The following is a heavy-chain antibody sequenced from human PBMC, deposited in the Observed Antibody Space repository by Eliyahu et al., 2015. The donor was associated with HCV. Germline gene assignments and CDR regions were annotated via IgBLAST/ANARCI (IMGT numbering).Heavy chain of an antibody. CDR2: INHGGST. CDR1: GGLYGGYY. J-gene: IGHJ4*02. Sequence: QVQLQQWGAGLLKPSETLSLTCGVDGGLYGGYYWGWIRQSPGKGLEWIGEINHGGSTNYNPSLKSRVTISVDTSKKQLSLELSSVTAADTALYYCARSMGGSYREGPFDSWGQGSLVTVSS. V-gene: IGHV4-34*01. CDR3: ARSMGGSYREGPFDS. D-gene: IGHD3-16*02.